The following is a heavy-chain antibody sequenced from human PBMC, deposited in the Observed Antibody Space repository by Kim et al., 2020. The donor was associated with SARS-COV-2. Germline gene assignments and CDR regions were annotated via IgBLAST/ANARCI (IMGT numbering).Heavy chain of an antibody. CDR2: INPNSGAT. V-gene: IGHV1-2*02. D-gene: IGHD4-17*01. CDR1: GYTFTGYY. J-gene: IGHJ5*02. CDR3: AREDSGNYGP. Sequence: ASVKVSCKASGYTFTGYYLHWVRQAPGQGLEWMGWINPNSGATNYAQRFQGRVTMTRDTSISTAYMELSRLTSDDTAVYYCAREDSGNYGPWGQGTLVTVSS.